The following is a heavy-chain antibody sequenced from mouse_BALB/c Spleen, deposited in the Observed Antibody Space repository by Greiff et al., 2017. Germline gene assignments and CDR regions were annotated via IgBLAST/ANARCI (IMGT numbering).Heavy chain of an antibody. CDR3: AREGYYGSSYDY. Sequence: EVKVVESGGGLVQPGGSLKLSCAASGFTFSSYGMSWVRQTPDKRLELVATINSNGGSTYYPDSVKGRFTISRDNAKNTLYLQMSSLKSEDTAMYYCAREGYYGSSYDYWGQGTTLTVSS. J-gene: IGHJ2*01. CDR2: INSNGGST. D-gene: IGHD1-1*01. CDR1: GFTFSSYG. V-gene: IGHV5-6-3*01.